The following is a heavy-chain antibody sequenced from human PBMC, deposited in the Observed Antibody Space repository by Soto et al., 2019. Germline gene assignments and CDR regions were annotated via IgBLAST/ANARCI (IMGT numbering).Heavy chain of an antibody. Sequence: SETLSLTCTVSGGSISSGGYYWSWIRQHPGKGLEWIGYIYYSGSTYYNPSLKSRVTISVDTSKNQFSLKLSSVTAADTAVYYCARRARNSSAYPTYYYYMDVWGKGTTVTVSS. V-gene: IGHV4-31*03. CDR3: ARRARNSSAYPTYYYYMDV. CDR1: GGSISSGGYY. CDR2: IYYSGST. D-gene: IGHD6-6*01. J-gene: IGHJ6*03.